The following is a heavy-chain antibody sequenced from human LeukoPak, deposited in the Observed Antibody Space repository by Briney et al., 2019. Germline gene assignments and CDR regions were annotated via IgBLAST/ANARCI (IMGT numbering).Heavy chain of an antibody. V-gene: IGHV3-7*01. CDR2: IKQDGSEK. CDR3: AREGSITMVRGVYLYYGMDV. J-gene: IGHJ6*02. D-gene: IGHD3-10*01. CDR1: GFTFSSYW. Sequence: GGSLRLSCAASGFTFSSYWMSWVRQAPGKGLEWVANIKQDGSEKHYVDSVKGRFTISRDNAKNSLYLQMNSLRAEDTAVYYCAREGSITMVRGVYLYYGMDVWGQGTTVTVSS.